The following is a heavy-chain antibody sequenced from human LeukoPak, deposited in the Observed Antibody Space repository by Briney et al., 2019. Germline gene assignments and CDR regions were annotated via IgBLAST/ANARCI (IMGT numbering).Heavy chain of an antibody. Sequence: SETLSLTCAVYGGSFSGYYWSWIRQPPGKGLEWIGEINHSGSTNYNPSLKSRVTISVDTSKNQFSLKLSSVTAADTAVYYCARHLPMIVVVIRAFDIWGQGTMVTVSS. J-gene: IGHJ3*02. CDR1: GGSFSGYY. CDR3: ARHLPMIVVVIRAFDI. CDR2: INHSGST. V-gene: IGHV4-34*01. D-gene: IGHD3-22*01.